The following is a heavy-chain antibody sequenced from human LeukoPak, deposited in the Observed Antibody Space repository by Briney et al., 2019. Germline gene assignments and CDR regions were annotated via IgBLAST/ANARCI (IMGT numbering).Heavy chain of an antibody. CDR1: GFTFSSYA. Sequence: GGSLRLSCAASGFTFSSYAMHWVRQAPGKGLEWVAVISYDGSNKYYADSVKGRFTISRDNSKNTLYLQMNSLRAEDTAVYYCARDSPLMGYDSSGAVGGYYYYMDVWGKGTTVTVSS. D-gene: IGHD3-22*01. CDR3: ARDSPLMGYDSSGAVGGYYYYMDV. V-gene: IGHV3-30*04. CDR2: ISYDGSNK. J-gene: IGHJ6*03.